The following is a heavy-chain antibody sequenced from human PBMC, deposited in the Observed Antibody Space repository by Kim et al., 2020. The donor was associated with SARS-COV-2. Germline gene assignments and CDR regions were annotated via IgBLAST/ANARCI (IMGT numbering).Heavy chain of an antibody. Sequence: GGSLRLSCAASGFSFNMYSMNWVRQAPGKGLEWVSSIGSSSSHIYYGDSVKGRFTISRDNAKNSLILQMNSLTAEDTAVYFCARAYGSGTYYIYFDYWG. V-gene: IGHV3-21*01. J-gene: IGHJ4*01. CDR2: IGSSSSHI. D-gene: IGHD3-10*01. CDR3: ARAYGSGTYYIYFDY. CDR1: GFSFNMYS.